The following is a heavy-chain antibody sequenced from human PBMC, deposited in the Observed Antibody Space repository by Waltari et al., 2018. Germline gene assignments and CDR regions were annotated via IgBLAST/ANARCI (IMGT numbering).Heavy chain of an antibody. J-gene: IGHJ4*02. Sequence: QVQLQESGPGLVKPSANLSLTCNVSGGSVSSGSYYWSWIRQPPGKGLEWIGYIYDSGSTNYNPSLKSRVTISVDTSKNQFSLKLRSVTAADTAVYYCASLYYDFWSGYYTGITFDYWGQGTLVTVSS. CDR3: ASLYYDFWSGYYTGITFDY. CDR2: IYDSGST. V-gene: IGHV4-61*01. CDR1: GGSVSSGSYY. D-gene: IGHD3-3*01.